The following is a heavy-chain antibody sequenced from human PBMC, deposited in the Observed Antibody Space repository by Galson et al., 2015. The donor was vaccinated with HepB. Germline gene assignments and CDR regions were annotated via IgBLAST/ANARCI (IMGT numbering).Heavy chain of an antibody. CDR3: TRARYNNSPPEY. CDR2: ISGYNDNT. CDR1: GYSFINYG. D-gene: IGHD1-14*01. V-gene: IGHV1-18*04. Sequence: SVKVSCKASGYSFINYGMTWVRQAPGQGLEWMGWISGYNDNTNYAQKFQGRITMTTDTSTSISYMELRSLKPDDTALYYCTRARYNNSPPEYWGQRTLVTVPS. J-gene: IGHJ4*02.